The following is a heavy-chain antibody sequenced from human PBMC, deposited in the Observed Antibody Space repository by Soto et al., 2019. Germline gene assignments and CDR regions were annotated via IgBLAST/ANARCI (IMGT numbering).Heavy chain of an antibody. V-gene: IGHV4-31*03. CDR2: IYYSGST. D-gene: IGHD2-2*02. J-gene: IGHJ5*02. CDR1: GGSISSSGYY. CDR3: VRLRYCSSTSCHRFDP. Sequence: PSETLSLTGTVSGGSISSSGYYWSWIRQHPGKGLGWIGHIYYSGSTYYNPSLKSRVTISVDTSKNQFSLKLSSVTAADTAVYYCVRLRYCSSTSCHRFDPWGQGTLVTVSS.